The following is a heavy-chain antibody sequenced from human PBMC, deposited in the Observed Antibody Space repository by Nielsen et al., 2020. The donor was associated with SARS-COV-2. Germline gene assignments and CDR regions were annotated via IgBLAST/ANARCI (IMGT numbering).Heavy chain of an antibody. D-gene: IGHD3-10*01. CDR3: AREGYSGSGSYGMDV. CDR1: GFTFSTYA. V-gene: IGHV3-30*04. CDR2: VSYDGNNQ. Sequence: GESLKISCAASGFTFSTYAMHWVRQAPGKGLEWVAAVSYDGNNQYYADSVKGRFTISRDMSKNTLYLQMNSLRAEDTAVYYCAREGYSGSGSYGMDVWGQGTTGTVSS. J-gene: IGHJ6*02.